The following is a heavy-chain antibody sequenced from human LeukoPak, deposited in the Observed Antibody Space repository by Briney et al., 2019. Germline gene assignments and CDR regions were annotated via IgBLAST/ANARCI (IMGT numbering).Heavy chain of an antibody. D-gene: IGHD6-13*01. CDR1: GYTFTSYG. CDR3: ARGRIAAAGTLVYYMDV. CDR2: ISAYNGNT. V-gene: IGHV1-18*01. Sequence: ASVKVSCKASGYTFTSYGISWVRQAPGQGLEWMGWISAYNGNTNYAQKLQGRVTMTTDTSTSTAYMELRSLRSGDTAVYYCARGRIAAAGTLVYYMDVWGKGTTVTVSS. J-gene: IGHJ6*03.